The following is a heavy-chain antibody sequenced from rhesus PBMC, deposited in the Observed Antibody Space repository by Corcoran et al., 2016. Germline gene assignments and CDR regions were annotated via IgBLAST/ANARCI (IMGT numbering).Heavy chain of an antibody. CDR3: AKDGFDY. CDR2: INYGGDIT. Sequence: EVQLVDSGGGLAKPGGSLGPSCAAPGFTSSGSGMIWVRQTPGKGPEWISAINYGGDITYYADSVKGRFTISRDNSKNTLSLQMNSLRGEDTAVYYCAKDGFDYWGQGVLVTVSS. CDR1: GFTSSGSG. J-gene: IGHJ4*01. V-gene: IGHV3S42*01.